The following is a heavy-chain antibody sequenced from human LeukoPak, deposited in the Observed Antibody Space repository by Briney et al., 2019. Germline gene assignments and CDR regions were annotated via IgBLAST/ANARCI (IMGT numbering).Heavy chain of an antibody. V-gene: IGHV4-59*08. CDR2: IYYSGST. Sequence: SETLSLTCTVSGGSISSYYWSWIRQPPGKGLEWIGYIYYSGSTNYNPSLKSRVTISVDTSKNQFFLKLSSVTAADTAVYYCARLVGAATDPFDYWGQGTLVTVSS. CDR1: GGSISSYY. D-gene: IGHD1-26*01. J-gene: IGHJ4*02. CDR3: ARLVGAATDPFDY.